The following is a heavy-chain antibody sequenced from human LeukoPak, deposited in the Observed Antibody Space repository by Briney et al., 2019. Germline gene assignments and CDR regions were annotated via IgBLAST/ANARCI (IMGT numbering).Heavy chain of an antibody. CDR2: ISGSGGST. Sequence: GGSLRLSCAASGFTFSSYAMSWVRQAPGKGLEWVSAISGSGGSTYYADSVKGRFTISRDNSKNTLYLQTNSLRAEDTAVYYCAKFYSAVAAPVGAFDIWGQGTMVTVSS. D-gene: IGHD6-19*01. J-gene: IGHJ3*02. V-gene: IGHV3-23*01. CDR1: GFTFSSYA. CDR3: AKFYSAVAAPVGAFDI.